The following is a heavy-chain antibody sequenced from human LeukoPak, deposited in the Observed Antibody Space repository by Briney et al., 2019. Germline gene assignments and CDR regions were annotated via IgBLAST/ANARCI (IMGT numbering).Heavy chain of an antibody. V-gene: IGHV3-48*03. Sequence: GGSLRLSCATSGLTFTHYELHWVRQAQGKGLEWVAFINSFGAAIYYADSVKGRFTISRDNDKNSVFLQMSNLRAEDTAVYFCVMSTPAPRAGLGAFDSWGQGTLVTVSS. CDR3: VMSTPAPRAGLGAFDS. D-gene: IGHD5/OR15-5a*01. J-gene: IGHJ4*02. CDR2: INSFGAAI. CDR1: GLTFTHYE.